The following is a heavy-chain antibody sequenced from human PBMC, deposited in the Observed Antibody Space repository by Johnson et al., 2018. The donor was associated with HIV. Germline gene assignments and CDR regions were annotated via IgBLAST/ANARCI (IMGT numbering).Heavy chain of an antibody. D-gene: IGHD3-3*01. CDR2: LKEDGSEK. Sequence: VQLVESGGGLVQPGGSLRLSCAASGFTFGSYWMTWVRQSPGKGLAWVAYLKEDGSEKYYVDSVKGRFTISRDNAKNSLYLQMNSLRAEDTAVYYCARASLEWLLSLVPLGAFDIWGQGTMVTVSS. CDR1: GFTFGSYW. CDR3: ARASLEWLLSLVPLGAFDI. J-gene: IGHJ3*02. V-gene: IGHV3-7*01.